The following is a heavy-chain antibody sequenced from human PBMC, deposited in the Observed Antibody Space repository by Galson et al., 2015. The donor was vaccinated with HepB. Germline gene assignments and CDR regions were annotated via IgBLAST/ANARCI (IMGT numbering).Heavy chain of an antibody. J-gene: IGHJ5*02. Sequence: SLRLSCAASGFTFSDYYMSWIRQAPGKGLEWVSYISSDSTYTNYADSVKGRFTISRDNAKNSLYLQMNSLRAEDTAVYYCARVSSGWYLGWFDPWGQGTLVTGSS. CDR1: GFTFSDYY. CDR3: ARVSSGWYLGWFDP. V-gene: IGHV3-11*06. CDR2: ISSDSTYT. D-gene: IGHD6-19*01.